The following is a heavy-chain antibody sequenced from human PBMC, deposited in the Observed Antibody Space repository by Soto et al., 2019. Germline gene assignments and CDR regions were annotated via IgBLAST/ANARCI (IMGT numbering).Heavy chain of an antibody. Sequence: GGSLRLSCAASGFTFSSYGTHWVRQAPGKGLEWVAVISYDGSNKYYADSVKGRFTISRDNSKNTLYLQMNSLRAEDTAVYYCAPHPSSGDADYFDYWGQGTLVTVSS. J-gene: IGHJ4*02. CDR2: ISYDGSNK. D-gene: IGHD7-27*01. CDR3: APHPSSGDADYFDY. V-gene: IGHV3-30*03. CDR1: GFTFSSYG.